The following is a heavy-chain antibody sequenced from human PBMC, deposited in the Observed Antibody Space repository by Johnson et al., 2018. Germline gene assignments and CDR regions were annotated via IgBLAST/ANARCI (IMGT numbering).Heavy chain of an antibody. CDR2: IYYSGTT. CDR1: GGSISSYY. J-gene: IGHJ6*02. D-gene: IGHD2-15*01. Sequence: QVQLQESGPGLVKPSETLSLTCTVSGGSISSYYWSWIRQPPGKGLEWIGYIYYSGTTNYNPSVKSRVTISIDTSKNQFSLKLSSVTAADTAVYYCARAPRGINLPPYCSGGSCYSLGYYYYGMDVWGQGTTVTVSS. V-gene: IGHV4-59*01. CDR3: ARAPRGINLPPYCSGGSCYSLGYYYYGMDV.